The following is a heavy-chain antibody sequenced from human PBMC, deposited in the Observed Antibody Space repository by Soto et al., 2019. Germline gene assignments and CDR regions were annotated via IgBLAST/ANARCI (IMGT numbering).Heavy chain of an antibody. Sequence: QITLKESGPTLAKPTQTLTLPCTFSGFSLSTSGVGVGWIRQPPGKGLEWLALIYWDDDKRYSPSLKSRLTITKDTSKNQVVLTMTNVDPADTATYYCAHTRAIVVIVAEDEYFQHWGQGTLVTVSS. CDR2: IYWDDDK. J-gene: IGHJ1*01. D-gene: IGHD3-22*01. CDR3: AHTRAIVVIVAEDEYFQH. CDR1: GFSLSTSGVG. V-gene: IGHV2-5*02.